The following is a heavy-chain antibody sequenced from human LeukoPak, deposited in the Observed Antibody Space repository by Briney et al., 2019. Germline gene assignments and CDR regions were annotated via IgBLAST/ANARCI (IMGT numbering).Heavy chain of an antibody. CDR3: ARGLGGYDSISYYYYYGMDV. D-gene: IGHD5-12*01. V-gene: IGHV1-8*01. CDR2: MNPNSGNT. CDR1: GYTFTSYD. Sequence: ASVKVSCKASGYTFTSYDINWVRQATGQGPEWMGWMNPNSGNTGYAQKFQGRVTMTRNTSISTAYMELSSLRSEDTAVYYCARGLGGYDSISYYYYYGMDVWGQGTTVTVSS. J-gene: IGHJ6*02.